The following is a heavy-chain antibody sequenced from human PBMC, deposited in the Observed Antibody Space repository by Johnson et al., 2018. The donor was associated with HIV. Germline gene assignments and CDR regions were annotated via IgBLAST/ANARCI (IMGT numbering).Heavy chain of an antibody. Sequence: QMLLVESGGGVVQPGTSLRLSCVASGFTFNSYAMHWVRQAPGKGLEWLSVIWYDGSNEYYADSVKGRFTISRDNSKNTLYLHMSSLRLEDTAVYYCAKDYLRWPRQSGAFEIWGQGTMVTVSS. J-gene: IGHJ3*02. D-gene: IGHD4-23*01. CDR1: GFTFNSYA. V-gene: IGHV3-33*06. CDR3: AKDYLRWPRQSGAFEI. CDR2: IWYDGSNE.